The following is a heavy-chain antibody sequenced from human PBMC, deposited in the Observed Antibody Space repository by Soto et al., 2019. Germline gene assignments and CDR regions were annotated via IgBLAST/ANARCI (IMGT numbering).Heavy chain of an antibody. CDR1: GVTFSSYA. V-gene: IGHV3-23*01. D-gene: IGHD6-19*01. Sequence: PAGALRLSCAASGVTFSSYAVSWVRQAPGKGLEWVSAISGSGGSTYYADSVKGRFTISRDNSKNTLYLQMNSLRAEDTAVYYCAKDQVQWLEAGAFDIWGQGTMVTVSS. J-gene: IGHJ3*02. CDR2: ISGSGGST. CDR3: AKDQVQWLEAGAFDI.